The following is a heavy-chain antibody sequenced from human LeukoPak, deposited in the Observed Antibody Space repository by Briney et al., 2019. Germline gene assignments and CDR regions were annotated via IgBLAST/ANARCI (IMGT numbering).Heavy chain of an antibody. CDR3: ARDLVGSGSYAFDY. D-gene: IGHD3-10*01. V-gene: IGHV3-48*03. CDR2: ISSSGSTI. J-gene: IGHJ4*02. Sequence: PGGSLRLSCAASGFTFSSYEMNWVRQAPGKGLEWVSYISSSGSTIYYADSVKGRFTISRDNAKNSLYLQMNSLRAEDTAVYYCARDLVGSGSYAFDYWGQGTLVTVSS. CDR1: GFTFSSYE.